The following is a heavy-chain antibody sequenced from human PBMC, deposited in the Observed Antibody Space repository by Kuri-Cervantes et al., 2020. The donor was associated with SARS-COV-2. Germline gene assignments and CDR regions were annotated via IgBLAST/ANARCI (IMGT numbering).Heavy chain of an antibody. V-gene: IGHV1-69*13. CDR2: IVPIFGTA. D-gene: IGHD3-16*01. CDR3: ALTRLEGKDAFDI. J-gene: IGHJ3*02. CDR1: GGTFSRYA. Sequence: SVKVSCKASGGTFSRYAISWVRQAPGQGLEWMGGIVPIFGTANYAQKFQGRATITADESTSTAYMELSSLRSEDTAVYYCALTRLEGKDAFDIWGQGTMVTVSS.